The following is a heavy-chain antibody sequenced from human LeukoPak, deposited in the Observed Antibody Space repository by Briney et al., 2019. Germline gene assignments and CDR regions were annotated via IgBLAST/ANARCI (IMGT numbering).Heavy chain of an antibody. CDR1: GGSFSGYY. CDR3: ARGDSSSWYLDY. Sequence: PSETLSLTCAVYGGSFSGYYRSWNRQPPGKGLEWIGEINHSGSTNYNPSLKSRVTISVDTSKNQFSLKLSSVTAADTAVYYCARGDSSSWYLDYWGQGTLVTVSS. CDR2: INHSGST. V-gene: IGHV4-34*01. D-gene: IGHD6-13*01. J-gene: IGHJ4*02.